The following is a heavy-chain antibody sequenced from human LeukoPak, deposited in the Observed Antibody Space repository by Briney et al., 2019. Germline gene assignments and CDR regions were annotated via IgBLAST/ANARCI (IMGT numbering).Heavy chain of an antibody. CDR1: GFTFSESW. V-gene: IGHV3-7*03. D-gene: IGHD5-18*01. J-gene: IGHJ4*02. CDR2: LNLDGSDK. CDR3: AKDRSQLWLSYFDY. Sequence: HPGGSLRLSCVVSGFTFSESWMSWVRQAPGKGLGWVASLNLDGSDKYYVDSVKGRFAISRDSSKNTLYLQMNSLRAEDTAVYYCAKDRSQLWLSYFDYWGQGTLVTVSS.